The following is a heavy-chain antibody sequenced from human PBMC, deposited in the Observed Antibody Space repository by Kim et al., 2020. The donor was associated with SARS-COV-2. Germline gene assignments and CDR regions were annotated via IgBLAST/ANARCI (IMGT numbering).Heavy chain of an antibody. CDR2: ISYDGTLQ. D-gene: IGHD2-2*01. Sequence: GGSLRLSCAASGLTFRNYGMRWVRQAPGKGLEWVADISYDGTLQYYGDSVEGRFTITRDNSKNTLKLQMNSLRVEDTAGYYCAKGPIAIVPGGKMWLDPWGQGTLVTVSS. J-gene: IGHJ5*02. CDR1: GLTFRNYG. V-gene: IGHV3-30*18. CDR3: AKGPIAIVPGGKMWLDP.